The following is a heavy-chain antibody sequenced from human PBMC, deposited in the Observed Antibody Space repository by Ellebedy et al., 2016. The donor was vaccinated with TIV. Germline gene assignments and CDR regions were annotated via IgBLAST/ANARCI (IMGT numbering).Heavy chain of an antibody. Sequence: PGGSLRLSCAASGFTFSSFAMTWVRQAPGKGLEWVSTISHTGSRTYYPDSVEGRFIISRDTSKKTLYLPMNSLRADYTALYYWAKGRGGGSDISAPRYYFDYWGLGTLVTVSS. D-gene: IGHD3-22*01. CDR3: AKGRGGGSDISAPRYYFDY. CDR2: ISHTGSRT. J-gene: IGHJ4*02. CDR1: GFTFSSFA. V-gene: IGHV3-23*01.